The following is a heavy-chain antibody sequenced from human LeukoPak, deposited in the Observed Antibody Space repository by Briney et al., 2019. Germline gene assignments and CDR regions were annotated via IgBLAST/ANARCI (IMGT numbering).Heavy chain of an antibody. V-gene: IGHV4-34*01. Sequence: SKTLSLTCAVYGGSFSGYYWSWIRQPPGKGLEWIGEINHSGSTNYNPSLKSRVTISVDTSKNQFSLKLSSVTAADTAVYYCARTIFGVVYNWFDPWGQGTLVTVSS. CDR3: ARTIFGVVYNWFDP. J-gene: IGHJ5*02. CDR2: INHSGST. D-gene: IGHD3-3*01. CDR1: GGSFSGYY.